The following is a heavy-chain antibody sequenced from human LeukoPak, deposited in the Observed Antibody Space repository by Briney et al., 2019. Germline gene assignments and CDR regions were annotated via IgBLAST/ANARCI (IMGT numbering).Heavy chain of an antibody. V-gene: IGHV3-7*01. J-gene: IGHJ4*02. CDR2: IKQDGSEK. CDR3: ARDRGAAAGTYFDY. CDR1: GFTFSSYW. D-gene: IGHD6-13*01. Sequence: GGSLRLSCAASGFTFSSYWMSWVRQAPGKGLEGVADIKQDGSEKYYVDSVKGRFTISRDNAKNSLYLQMNSLRAEDTAVYYCARDRGAAAGTYFDYWGQGTLVTVSS.